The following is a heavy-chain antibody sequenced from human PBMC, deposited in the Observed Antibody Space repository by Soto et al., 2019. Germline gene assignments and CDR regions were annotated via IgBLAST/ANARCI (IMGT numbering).Heavy chain of an antibody. CDR2: INGDGSTT. CDR1: GFTFSSYW. V-gene: IGHV3-74*01. J-gene: IGHJ6*03. CDR3: FLIMAWGGGGGYYYYMDV. D-gene: IGHD3-10*01. Sequence: GGSLRLSCAASGFTFSSYWMQWVRQAPGKGLVWISRINGDGSTTTYADSVKGRITISRDNAKNTLHLQVNSLRVEDTAVYYYFLIMAWGGGGGYYYYMDVWGKGTTVTVSS.